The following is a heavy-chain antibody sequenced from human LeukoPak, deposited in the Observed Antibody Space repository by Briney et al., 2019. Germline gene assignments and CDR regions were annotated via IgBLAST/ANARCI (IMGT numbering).Heavy chain of an antibody. Sequence: TSETLSLTCTVSGGSISSSSYYWGWIRQPPGKGLAWTGSIYYSGSTYYNPSLKSRVTISVDTSKNQFSLKLSSVTAADPAVYYCARGVKGLRGAFDIWGQGTMVTVSS. J-gene: IGHJ3*02. CDR2: IYYSGST. CDR1: GGSISSSSYY. D-gene: IGHD3-10*01. CDR3: ARGVKGLRGAFDI. V-gene: IGHV4-39*01.